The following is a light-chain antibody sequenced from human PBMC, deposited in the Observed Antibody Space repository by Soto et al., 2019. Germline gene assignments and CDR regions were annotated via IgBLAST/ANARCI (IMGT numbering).Light chain of an antibody. J-gene: IGLJ1*01. CDR2: EDN. V-gene: IGLV2-23*01. Sequence: QSVLTQPASVSGSPGQSITISCTGTSSDVGSYNLVSWYRQLPGKAPKLIIYEDNKRPSGVSDRFSGSKSGNTASLTISGLQAEDEADYYCFSFTSTNTHVFGSGTKLTVL. CDR3: FSFTSTNTHV. CDR1: SSDVGSYNL.